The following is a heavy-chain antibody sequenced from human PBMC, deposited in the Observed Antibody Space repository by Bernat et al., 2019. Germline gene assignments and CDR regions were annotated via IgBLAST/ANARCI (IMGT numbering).Heavy chain of an antibody. CDR3: AKPPIAYVSTWFTYYFDY. V-gene: IGHV3-23*01. CDR2: ISGGGGTT. CDR1: GFTFKTYA. Sequence: EVQLLESGGGLVQPGGSLRLSCAASGFTFKTYAMNWVRQAPGKGLEWVSGISGGGGTTYYADSVKGRFTISRDNSKNTLYLQMNSLRDEDTAVYYCAKPPIAYVSTWFTYYFDYWGQGTLVTVSS. D-gene: IGHD6-13*01. J-gene: IGHJ4*02.